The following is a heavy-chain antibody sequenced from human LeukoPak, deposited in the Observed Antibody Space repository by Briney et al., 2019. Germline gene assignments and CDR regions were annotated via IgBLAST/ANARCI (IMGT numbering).Heavy chain of an antibody. CDR3: ARDQVFGVVHHDAFDI. CDR2: IYTSGST. J-gene: IGHJ3*02. D-gene: IGHD3-3*01. CDR1: GGSISSYY. Sequence: KSSETLSLTCTVSGGSISSYYWSWIRQPAGKGLEWIGRIYTSGSTNYNPSLKSRVTISVDKSKNQFSLKLSSVTAADTAVYYCARDQVFGVVHHDAFDIWGQGTMVTLSS. V-gene: IGHV4-4*07.